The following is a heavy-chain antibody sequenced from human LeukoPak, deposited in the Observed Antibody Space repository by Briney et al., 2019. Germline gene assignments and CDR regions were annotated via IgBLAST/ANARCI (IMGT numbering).Heavy chain of an antibody. CDR1: GFTFSSYW. Sequence: PGGSLRLSCAASGFTFSSYWMHWVRQAPGKGLEWVSAISGSGYSTYYADSVKGRFTISRDNSKNTLYLEMNSLRAEDTAVYYCAKDIGSYYDYWGQGILVTVSS. V-gene: IGHV3-23*01. CDR2: ISGSGYST. CDR3: AKDIGSYYDY. D-gene: IGHD3-10*01. J-gene: IGHJ4*02.